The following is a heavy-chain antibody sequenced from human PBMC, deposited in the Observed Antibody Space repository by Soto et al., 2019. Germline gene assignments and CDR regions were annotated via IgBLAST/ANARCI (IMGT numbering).Heavy chain of an antibody. CDR2: ISSSGSTI. CDR1: GFTFSDYY. D-gene: IGHD2-15*01. V-gene: IGHV3-11*01. Sequence: QVQLVESGGGLVKPGGSLRLSCAASGFTFSDYYMSWIRQAPGKGLEWVSYISSSGSTIYYADSVKGRFTISRDNAKNSLYLQMNSLRAEYTAVYYCARTDIVVVVAALNDAFDIWGQGTMVTVSS. J-gene: IGHJ3*02. CDR3: ARTDIVVVVAALNDAFDI.